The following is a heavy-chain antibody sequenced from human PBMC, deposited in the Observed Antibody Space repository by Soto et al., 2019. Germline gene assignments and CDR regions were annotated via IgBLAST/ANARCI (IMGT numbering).Heavy chain of an antibody. V-gene: IGHV3-23*01. Sequence: GGSLILSCAASGFTFSSYAMSWVRQAPGKGLEWVSAISGSGGSTYYADSVKGRFTISRDNSKNTLYLQMNSLRAEDTAVYYCAKNFYSSWYDLAWFDPWGQGTLVTVSS. D-gene: IGHD6-13*01. CDR3: AKNFYSSWYDLAWFDP. CDR2: ISGSGGST. CDR1: GFTFSSYA. J-gene: IGHJ5*02.